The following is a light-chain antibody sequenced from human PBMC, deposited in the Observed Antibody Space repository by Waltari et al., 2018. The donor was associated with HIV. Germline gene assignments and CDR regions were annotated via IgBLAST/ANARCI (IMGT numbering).Light chain of an antibody. V-gene: IGLV1-47*01. CDR1: SSNIGSNY. Sequence: QSVLTQPPSASGTPGQRVTISCSGSSSNIGSNYVYWYQQLPGTAPKLLLYRKNQRPSVVPDRFSGSKSGISASLAISGLRSEDEADYYCAAWGNSLSLLFGGGTKLTVL. J-gene: IGLJ2*01. CDR2: RKN. CDR3: AAWGNSLSLL.